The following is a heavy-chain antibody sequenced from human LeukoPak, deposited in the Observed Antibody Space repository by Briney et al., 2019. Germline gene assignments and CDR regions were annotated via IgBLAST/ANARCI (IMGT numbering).Heavy chain of an antibody. V-gene: IGHV3-7*01. CDR3: ARDRGWQQFDY. J-gene: IGHJ4*01. D-gene: IGHD4-23*01. CDR2: IKADGTGK. CDR1: GFTFSSSW. Sequence: GGSLRLSCVASGFTFSSSWMTWVRQAPGMGLERGANIKADGTGKYYVDSVRGRFSISRDNAKNSLYLEVKSLRAEDTGVYFCARDRGWQQFDYWGQGALVTVSS.